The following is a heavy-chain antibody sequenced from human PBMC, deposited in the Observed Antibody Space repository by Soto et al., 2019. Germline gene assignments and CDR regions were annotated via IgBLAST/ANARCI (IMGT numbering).Heavy chain of an antibody. Sequence: EVQLEESGGGLVLPGGSLRLSCAASGFTFSSYWMHWVRQAPAKGLAWVSHINSDGSITSYAGSVKGRFTISRDNAKNTLYLQMNSLRAEDTAVYYCATGPKIDYWGQGTLVTVSS. V-gene: IGHV3-74*01. J-gene: IGHJ4*02. D-gene: IGHD3-10*01. CDR3: ATGPKIDY. CDR1: GFTFSSYW. CDR2: INSDGSIT.